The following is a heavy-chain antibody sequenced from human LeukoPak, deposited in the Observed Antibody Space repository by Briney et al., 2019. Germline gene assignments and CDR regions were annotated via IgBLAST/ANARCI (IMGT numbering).Heavy chain of an antibody. D-gene: IGHD4-17*01. Sequence: GGSLRLSCAASGFIFNKHAMSWVRQAPGKGLEWVSGLSGSGGSTDYADSVKGRFTVSRDNSKNTLFLQMNSLRAEDTAAYYCAKDRNDYGDYGYYYYGMDVWGQGTTVTVSS. V-gene: IGHV3-23*01. CDR2: LSGSGGST. CDR3: AKDRNDYGDYGYYYYGMDV. J-gene: IGHJ6*02. CDR1: GFIFNKHA.